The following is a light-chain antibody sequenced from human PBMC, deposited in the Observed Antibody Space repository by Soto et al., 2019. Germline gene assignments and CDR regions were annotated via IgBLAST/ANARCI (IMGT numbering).Light chain of an antibody. V-gene: IGLV2-14*02. CDR2: EGG. J-gene: IGLJ3*02. Sequence: QSALTQPASVSGSPGQSITISCTGTSSDVGNYNLVSWYQQYPGKAPKLMIYEGGKRPSGVSNRFSGSKSGTSASLAITGLQAEDEADYYCQSYDRSLSGSVFGGGTKLTVL. CDR3: QSYDRSLSGSV. CDR1: SSDVGNYNL.